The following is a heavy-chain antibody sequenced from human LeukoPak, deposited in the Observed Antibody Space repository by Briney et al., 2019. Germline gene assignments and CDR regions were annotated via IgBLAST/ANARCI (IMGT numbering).Heavy chain of an antibody. CDR3: TTDLRYSSSWYDY. D-gene: IGHD6-13*01. J-gene: IGHJ4*02. CDR2: IKSKTDGGTT. V-gene: IGHV3-15*01. Sequence: PGGSLRLSCAASGFTFSNAWMSWVRQAPGKGLEWVGRIKSKTDGGTTDYAAPVKGRFTISRDDSKNTLYLQMNSLKTEDTAVYYCTTDLRYSSSWYDYWGQGTLVTVSS. CDR1: GFTFSNAW.